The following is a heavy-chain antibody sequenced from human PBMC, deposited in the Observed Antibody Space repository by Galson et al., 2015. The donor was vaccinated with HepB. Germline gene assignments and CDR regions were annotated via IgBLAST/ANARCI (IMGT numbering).Heavy chain of an antibody. V-gene: IGHV1-18*01. CDR1: GYTFTNYG. D-gene: IGHD4-17*01. J-gene: IGHJ2*01. Sequence: SVKVSCKASGYTFTNYGISWARQAPGQGLEWMGWISVYNGNTNYVQKFQGRVTMTTDTSTSTAYMELRSLGSDDTAVYYCARDRVYGDYDVYWYFDLWGRGTLVTVSS. CDR3: ARDRVYGDYDVYWYFDL. CDR2: ISVYNGNT.